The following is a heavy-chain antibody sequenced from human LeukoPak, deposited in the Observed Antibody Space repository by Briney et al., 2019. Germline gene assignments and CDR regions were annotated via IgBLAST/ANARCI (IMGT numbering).Heavy chain of an antibody. J-gene: IGHJ4*02. CDR1: GGSISSYY. Sequence: SETLSLTCTVSGGSISSYYWSWIRQPPGKGLEWIGYIYYSGSTNYNPSLKSRVTISVDTSKNQFPLKLSSVTAADTAVYYCARVPPDSSGYYYVGLFDYWGQGTLVTVSS. D-gene: IGHD3-22*01. CDR3: ARVPPDSSGYYYVGLFDY. CDR2: IYYSGST. V-gene: IGHV4-59*01.